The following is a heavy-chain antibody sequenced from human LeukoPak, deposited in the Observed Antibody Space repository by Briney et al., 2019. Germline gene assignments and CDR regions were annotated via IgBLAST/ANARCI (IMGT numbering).Heavy chain of an antibody. V-gene: IGHV3-30*01. D-gene: IGHD3-3*01. Sequence: PGRSLGLSCAASGFTFSACAMHWVRQAPGKGLEWVAVISYDGNNKYYADSVKGRFTISRDNSKNTLYLQMNSLRVEDTAMYYCASGAFYDFWSGYYTPFDYWGQGTLVTVSS. CDR2: ISYDGNNK. CDR1: GFTFSACA. CDR3: ASGAFYDFWSGYYTPFDY. J-gene: IGHJ4*02.